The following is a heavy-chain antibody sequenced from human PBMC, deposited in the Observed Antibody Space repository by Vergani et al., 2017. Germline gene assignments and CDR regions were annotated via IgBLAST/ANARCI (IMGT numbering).Heavy chain of an antibody. CDR2: IYYSGST. CDR1: GGSISSGGYY. J-gene: IGHJ5*02. CDR3: ARSSTMVRGVIITAWPNWFDP. D-gene: IGHD3-10*01. Sequence: QVQLQESGPGLVKPSQTLSLTCTVSGGSISSGGYYWSWIRQHPGKGLEWIGYIYYSGSTYYNPSLKSRVTISVDTSKNQFSLKLSSVTAAHTAVYYCARSSTMVRGVIITAWPNWFDPWGQGTLVTVSS. V-gene: IGHV4-31*03.